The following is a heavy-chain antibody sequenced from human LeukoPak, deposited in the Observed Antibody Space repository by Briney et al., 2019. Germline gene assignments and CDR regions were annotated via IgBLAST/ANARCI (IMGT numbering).Heavy chain of an antibody. Sequence: GGSLRLSCAASGVTFSNYGMSWVRQAPGKGLEWVSGISGSDGSTYYADSVKGRFTISRDNSKNTLYLQVNSLRVEDTAVYYCAKDPPTWSGDNWGQGTLVTVSS. D-gene: IGHD3-10*01. CDR2: ISGSDGST. J-gene: IGHJ4*02. CDR1: GVTFSNYG. CDR3: AKDPPTWSGDN. V-gene: IGHV3-23*01.